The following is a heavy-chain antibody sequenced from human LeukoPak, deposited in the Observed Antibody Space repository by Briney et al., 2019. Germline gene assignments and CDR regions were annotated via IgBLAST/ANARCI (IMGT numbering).Heavy chain of an antibody. CDR3: ATTTVAGTINWFDP. D-gene: IGHD6-19*01. CDR1: GYTFTDYY. J-gene: IGHJ5*02. CDR2: VDPEDGET. V-gene: IGHV1-69-2*01. Sequence: ASVKVSCKVSGYTFTDYYMHWVQQAPGKGREWMGLVDPEDGETIYAEKFQGRVTITADTSTDTAYMELSSLRSEDTAVYYCATTTVAGTINWFDPWGQGTLVTVSS.